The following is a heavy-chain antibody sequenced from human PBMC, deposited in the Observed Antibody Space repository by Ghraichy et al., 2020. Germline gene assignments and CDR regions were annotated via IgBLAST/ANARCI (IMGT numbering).Heavy chain of an antibody. CDR3: ASPRYYSDPLDF. D-gene: IGHD3-10*01. J-gene: IGHJ4*02. V-gene: IGHV3-23*01. CDR1: GFTFGDYA. CDR2: ISGRGDNT. Sequence: GGSLRLSCAASGFTFGDYALTWVRQSPGKGLEWVSSISGRGDNTHYADSVKGRFTVTRDNSKNTLYLQMNSLRPEDTAIYYCASPRYYSDPLDFWGQGTLVTVSS.